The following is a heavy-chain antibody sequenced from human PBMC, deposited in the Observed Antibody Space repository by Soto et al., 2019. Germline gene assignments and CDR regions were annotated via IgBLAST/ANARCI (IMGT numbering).Heavy chain of an antibody. CDR3: ASEFRGAAVDAWFDP. CDR2: IYYSAST. V-gene: IGHV4-59*01. D-gene: IGHD6-13*01. J-gene: IGHJ5*02. CDR1: GGYISSYC. Sequence: SETLSLTCTVSGGYISSYCWSWIRQPPGKGLEWIWYIYYSASTNYNPSHKSRVTISVETSKNQFSLRLSSVTAADTAVYYCASEFRGAAVDAWFDPGGQGTLVTVYS.